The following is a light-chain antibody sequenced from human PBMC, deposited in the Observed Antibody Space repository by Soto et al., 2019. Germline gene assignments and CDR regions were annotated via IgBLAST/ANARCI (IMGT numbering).Light chain of an antibody. J-gene: IGKJ3*01. CDR1: QGIDTY. V-gene: IGKV1-27*01. CDR2: AAS. Sequence: DIQMTQSPSSLSASVGDRVTITCRASQGIDTYLAWYQQKPGQVPKLLIYAASTLQSGVPSRFSGSGSGTDFTLTISSLHPEDVATYFCQEYTRAPFTFGPGTKVDIK. CDR3: QEYTRAPFT.